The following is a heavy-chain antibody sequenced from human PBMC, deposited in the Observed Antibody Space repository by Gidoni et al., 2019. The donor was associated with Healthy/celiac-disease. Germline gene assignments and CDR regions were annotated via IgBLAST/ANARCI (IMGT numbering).Heavy chain of an antibody. J-gene: IGHJ6*03. D-gene: IGHD6-25*01. V-gene: IGHV4-34*01. CDR1: GGSFSGYS. Sequence: QVQLQQWGAGPLKPSQTLSLTCAVYGGSFSGYSWSWIRQPPGKGLEWMGEINHSGSTNYNPSIKSRVTISVDTSKNQFSLKLSSVTAADAAVYYCARGVSRGHYYYYYMDVWGKGTTVTVSS. CDR3: ARGVSRGHYYYYYMDV. CDR2: INHSGST.